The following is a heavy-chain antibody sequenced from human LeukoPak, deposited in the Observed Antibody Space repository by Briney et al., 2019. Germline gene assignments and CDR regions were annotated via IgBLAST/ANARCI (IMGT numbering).Heavy chain of an antibody. J-gene: IGHJ3*02. V-gene: IGHV4-38-2*02. D-gene: IGHD1-26*01. CDR1: GYSISSGYY. CDR2: IYHGGST. CDR3: AKSNGYGIVDI. Sequence: SETLSLTCTVSGYSISSGYYWGWIRQSPGKGLEWIGSIYHGGSTYYNPSLRSRVIVSVDTSKNHFSLKLNSVTAADTAVYYCAKSNGYGIVDIWGQGTMVTVSS.